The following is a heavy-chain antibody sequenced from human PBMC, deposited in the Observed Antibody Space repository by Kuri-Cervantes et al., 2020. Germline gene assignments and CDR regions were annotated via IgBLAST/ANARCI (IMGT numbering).Heavy chain of an antibody. D-gene: IGHD4-17*01. V-gene: IGHV3-7*01. CDR1: GFTFSSYA. J-gene: IGHJ6*02. CDR2: IKQDGSEK. Sequence: GGSLRLSCAASGFTFSSYAMSWVRQAPGKGLEWVANIKQDGSEKYYVDSVKGRFTISRDNAKNSLYLQTNSLRAEDTAVYYCARDGDYGDYTVWGQGTTVTVSS. CDR3: ARDGDYGDYTV.